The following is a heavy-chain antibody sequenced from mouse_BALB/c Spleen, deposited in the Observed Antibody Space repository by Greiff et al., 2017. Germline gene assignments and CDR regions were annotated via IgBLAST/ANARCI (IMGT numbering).Heavy chain of an antibody. V-gene: IGHV5-17*02. D-gene: IGHD4-1*01. CDR1: GFTFSSFG. Sequence: EVKLVESGGGLVQPGGSRKLSCAASGFTFSSFGMHWVRQAPEKGLEWVAYISSGSSTIYYADTVKGRFTISRDNPKNTLFLQMTSLRSEDTAMYYCASTGDFDYWGQGTTLTVSS. J-gene: IGHJ2*01. CDR3: ASTGDFDY. CDR2: ISSGSSTI.